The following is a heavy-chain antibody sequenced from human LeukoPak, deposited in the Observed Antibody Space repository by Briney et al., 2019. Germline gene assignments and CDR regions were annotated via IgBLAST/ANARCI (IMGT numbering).Heavy chain of an antibody. D-gene: IGHD2-15*01. CDR3: ARNPHPHCSGVHCPCDS. CDR1: GFTFGDYG. J-gene: IGHJ4*02. V-gene: IGHV3-49*03. CDR2: IRSYIDSGAT. Sequence: GRSLRLSYTTSGFTFGDYGMSWFRQAPGKGLEWASFIRSYIDSGATDYAASVRGRFVISRHDSESIAYLQMYSLRTEDTGVYYCARNPHPHCSGVHCPCDSWGQGTLVTVFS.